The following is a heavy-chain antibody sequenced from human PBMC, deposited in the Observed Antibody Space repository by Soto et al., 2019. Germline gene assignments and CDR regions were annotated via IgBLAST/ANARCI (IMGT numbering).Heavy chain of an antibody. Sequence: SVKVSCKASGGTFSSYAISWVRQAPGQGLEWMGGIIPIFGTANYAQKFQGRVTITADESTSTAYMELSSLRSEDTAVYYCATTGSGYHYYFDYWGQGTLVTVSS. V-gene: IGHV1-69*13. CDR1: GGTFSSYA. CDR2: IIPIFGTA. J-gene: IGHJ4*02. CDR3: ATTGSGYHYYFDY. D-gene: IGHD3-3*01.